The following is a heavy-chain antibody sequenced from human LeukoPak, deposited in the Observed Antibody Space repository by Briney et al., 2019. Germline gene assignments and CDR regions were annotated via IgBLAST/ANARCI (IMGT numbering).Heavy chain of an antibody. CDR2: MHYSGHS. V-gene: IGHV4-39*02. D-gene: IGHD2-15*01. J-gene: IGHJ4*02. CDR3: ARSLLYDSSKTFDY. CDR1: GASIRSSNY. Sequence: PSETLSLTCTVSGASIRSSNYWGWIRQSPAKGLEWIASMHYSGHSYYIPSLKSRVTVSLDTSKNHFSLKLTSLTAADSAVYYCARSLLYDSSKTFDYWGQGTLVTVSS.